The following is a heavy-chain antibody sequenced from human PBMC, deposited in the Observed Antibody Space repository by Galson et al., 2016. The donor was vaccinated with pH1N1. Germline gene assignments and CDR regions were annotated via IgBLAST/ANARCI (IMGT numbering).Heavy chain of an antibody. V-gene: IGHV3-7*01. CDR2: IKLDGTKK. Sequence: SLRLSCAASKFTFSQYWMSWVRQAPGKGLEWVANIKLDGTKKYYVDSVRGRFTISKDNAKNSLFLQMDSLRAEDTAVYYCARSMQYYDPYDLDYWCQGTLVSVSS. J-gene: IGHJ4*02. D-gene: IGHD3-22*01. CDR3: ARSMQYYDPYDLDY. CDR1: KFTFSQYW.